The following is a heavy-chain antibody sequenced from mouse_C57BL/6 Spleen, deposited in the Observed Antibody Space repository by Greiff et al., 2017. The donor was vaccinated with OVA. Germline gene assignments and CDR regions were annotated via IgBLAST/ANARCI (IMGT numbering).Heavy chain of an antibody. CDR1: GFTFSSYA. CDR2: ISDGGSYT. Sequence: DVQLVESGGGLVKPGGSLKLSCAASGFTFSSYAMSWVRQTPEKRLEWVATISDGGSYTYYPDNVKGRFTISRDNAKNNLYLQMSHLKSEDTAMYYCARDGNMDGNFFAYWGQGTLVTVSA. J-gene: IGHJ3*01. CDR3: ARDGNMDGNFFAY. D-gene: IGHD2-1*01. V-gene: IGHV5-4*01.